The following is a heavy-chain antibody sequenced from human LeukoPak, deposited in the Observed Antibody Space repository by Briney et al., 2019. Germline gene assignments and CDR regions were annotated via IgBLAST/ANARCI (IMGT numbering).Heavy chain of an antibody. Sequence: HPGGSLRLSCTASGFTFSRSWMAWIRQAPGKGLEWVTNIEPDAKNKYYVDIVKGRFAVSRDNTKNTVSLQMNSLRIEDTAVYYCARVEIRADFDFWGQGVLVTVSS. V-gene: IGHV3-7*01. CDR2: IEPDAKNK. CDR1: GFTFSRSW. CDR3: ARVEIRADFDF. J-gene: IGHJ4*02.